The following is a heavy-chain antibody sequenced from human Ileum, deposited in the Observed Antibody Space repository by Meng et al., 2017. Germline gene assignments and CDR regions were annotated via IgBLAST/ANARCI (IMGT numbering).Heavy chain of an antibody. V-gene: IGHV4-61*01. J-gene: IGHJ4*02. Sequence: QVQLQESGPRLVRPPGTLSLACTVSGGSVSSGSYYWSWIRQPPGKGLEWIGHIYYSGSTNYNPSLKSRVTISVDMSKNQFSLKLNSVTAADTAIYFCARSSTSPASYFFDYWGQGTLVTVSS. CDR1: GGSVSSGSYY. CDR3: ARSSTSPASYFFDY. CDR2: IYYSGST. D-gene: IGHD6-6*01.